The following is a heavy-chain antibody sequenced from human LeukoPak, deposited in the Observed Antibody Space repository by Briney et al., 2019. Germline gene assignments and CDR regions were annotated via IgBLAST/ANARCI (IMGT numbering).Heavy chain of an antibody. V-gene: IGHV4-34*01. CDR2: ISHTGGT. J-gene: IGHJ4*02. CDR3: ARPIACSATTRSGPFHF. Sequence: SSETLSLTCAVYGGSLRGYYWSWLRQPPGKGLEWIAEISHTGGTSHNPSLKSRVTISIDTSKNQFSLSLRSVTAADTAVYYCARPIACSATTRSGPFHFWGQGTPVTVSA. D-gene: IGHD2-15*01. CDR1: GGSLRGYY.